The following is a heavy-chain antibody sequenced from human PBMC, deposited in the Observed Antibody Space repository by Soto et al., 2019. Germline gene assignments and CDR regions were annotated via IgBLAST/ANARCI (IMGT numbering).Heavy chain of an antibody. CDR1: GCTFTNAW. D-gene: IGHD3-3*02. CDR2: IRATTAGGTT. Sequence: GGSLRLSCAASGCTFTNAWMILVRQAPGKGLEWVGRIRATTAGGTTDYAAPVKGRFTISRDDSKNTLYLQMNSLKAEDTAVYYCTIDGFFSRFDYWGQGTLVTVSS. V-gene: IGHV3-15*01. CDR3: TIDGFFSRFDY. J-gene: IGHJ4*02.